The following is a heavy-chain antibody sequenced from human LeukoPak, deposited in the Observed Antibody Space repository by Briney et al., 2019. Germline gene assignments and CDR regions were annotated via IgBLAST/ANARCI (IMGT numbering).Heavy chain of an antibody. D-gene: IGHD3-10*01. Sequence: GASVKVSCKASGYTFTGYYMHWVRQAPGQGLEWMGWINPNSGGTNYAQKFQGRVTMTRDTSISTAYMELSRLRSDDTAVYYCARDYYYGSGSPNSDYWGQGTLVTVSS. CDR2: INPNSGGT. CDR3: ARDYYYGSGSPNSDY. J-gene: IGHJ4*02. CDR1: GYTFTGYY. V-gene: IGHV1-2*02.